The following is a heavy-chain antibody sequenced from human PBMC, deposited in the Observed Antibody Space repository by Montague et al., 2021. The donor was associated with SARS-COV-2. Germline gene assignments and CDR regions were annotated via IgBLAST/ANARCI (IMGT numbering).Heavy chain of an antibody. CDR3: ARIPFGYYGMDV. CDR2: IYHSGGT. CDR1: AGSISSSNW. Sequence: SETLSLTCAVSAGSISSSNWWSWVRQPPGKGLEWIAEIYHSGGTNYNPSLRSRVTISVDKSKNQSSLKLSSVTAADTAVYYCARIPFGYYGMDVWGQGTTVTVSS. J-gene: IGHJ6*02. V-gene: IGHV4-4*02. D-gene: IGHD3-16*01.